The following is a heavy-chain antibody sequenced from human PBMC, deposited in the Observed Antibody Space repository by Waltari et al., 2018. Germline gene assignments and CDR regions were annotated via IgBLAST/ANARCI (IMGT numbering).Heavy chain of an antibody. J-gene: IGHJ4*02. CDR1: GFTFDDYA. V-gene: IGHV3-43D*04. Sequence: EVQLVESGGVVVQPGGSLRLSCAASGFTFDDYAMHWVRQAPGKGLEWVSLISWDGGSTYYADSLKGRFTISRDNSKNSLYLQMNSLRAEDTALYYCAKDKVAVAGTQGALDYWGQGTLVTVSS. D-gene: IGHD6-19*01. CDR3: AKDKVAVAGTQGALDY. CDR2: ISWDGGST.